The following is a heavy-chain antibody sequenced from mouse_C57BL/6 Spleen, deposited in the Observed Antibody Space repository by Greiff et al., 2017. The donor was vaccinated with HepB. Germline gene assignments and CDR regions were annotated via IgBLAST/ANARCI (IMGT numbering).Heavy chain of an antibody. V-gene: IGHV2-5*01. CDR2: IWRGGST. CDR1: GFSLTSYG. Sequence: QVQLQQSGPGLVQPSQSLSITCTVSGFSLTSYGVHWVRQSPGKGLEWLGVIWRGGSTDYNAAFMSRLSITKDNSKSQVFFKMNSLQADDTAIYYCAKENPDYYYAMDYWGQGTSVTVSS. J-gene: IGHJ4*01. CDR3: AKENPDYYYAMDY.